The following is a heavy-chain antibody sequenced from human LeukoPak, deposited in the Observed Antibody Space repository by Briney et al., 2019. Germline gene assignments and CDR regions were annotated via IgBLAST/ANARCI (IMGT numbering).Heavy chain of an antibody. CDR1: GFTFGDYA. D-gene: IGHD3-3*01. J-gene: IGHJ4*02. CDR3: SLAFGSGYYYADY. CDR2: IRSKAYGGTT. V-gene: IGHV3-49*03. Sequence: PGGSLRLSCTASGFTFGDYAMSWFSQAPGKGLEWVGFIRSKAYGGTTEYAASVKGRFTISRDDSKSIAYLQMNSLKTEDTAVYYCSLAFGSGYYYADYWGQGTLVTVSS.